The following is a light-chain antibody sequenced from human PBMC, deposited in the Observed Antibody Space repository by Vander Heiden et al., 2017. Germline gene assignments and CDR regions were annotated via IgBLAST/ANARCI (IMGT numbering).Light chain of an antibody. J-gene: IGLJ2*01. CDR2: NNN. V-gene: IGLV1-44*01. CDR1: SSNIGTNT. Sequence: QSVLTQPLSASGTPGQRVSISCSGSSSNIGTNTVNWYQLLPGTAPKLLIYNNNQRPSGVPDRFSGSKSGTSASLAISGLQSEDEADYYCAAWDDSLNGPVFGGGTKLTVL. CDR3: AAWDDSLNGPV.